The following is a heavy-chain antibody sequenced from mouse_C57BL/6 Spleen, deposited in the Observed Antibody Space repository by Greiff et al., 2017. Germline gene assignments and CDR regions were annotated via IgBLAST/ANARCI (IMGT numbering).Heavy chain of an antibody. D-gene: IGHD1-3*01. CDR2: ISSGSSTI. V-gene: IGHV5-17*01. CDR3: ARKENSRSGFDY. CDR1: GFTFSDYG. Sequence: DVKLVESGGGLVKPGGSLKLSCAASGFTFSDYGMHWVRQAPEKGLEWVAYISSGSSTIYYADTVKGRFTISRDNAKNTLFLQMTSLRSEDTAMYYCARKENSRSGFDYWGQGTTLTVSS. J-gene: IGHJ2*01.